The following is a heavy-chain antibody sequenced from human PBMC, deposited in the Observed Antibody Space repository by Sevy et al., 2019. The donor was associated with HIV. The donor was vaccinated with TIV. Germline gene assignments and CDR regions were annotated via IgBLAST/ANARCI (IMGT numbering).Heavy chain of an antibody. D-gene: IGHD3-10*01. CDR1: GFTFSNYD. V-gene: IGHV3-13*01. CDR2: IDNDGDT. J-gene: IGHJ6*02. Sequence: GGSLILSCRASGFTFSNYDMHWVRQATGKGLEWVSGIDNDGDTYYPDSVKGRFTISRENGRDSLYLQMNSLGAGDTAVYYCARELYYGMDVWGQGTTVTVSS. CDR3: ARELYYGMDV.